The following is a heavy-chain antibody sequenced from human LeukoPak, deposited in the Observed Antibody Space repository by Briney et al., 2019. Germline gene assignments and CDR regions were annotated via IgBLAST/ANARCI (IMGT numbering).Heavy chain of an antibody. J-gene: IGHJ4*02. CDR2: ISSSSGYI. CDR3: ARTTNWNDILFDY. V-gene: IGHV3-21*01. D-gene: IGHD1-1*01. Sequence: GGSLRLSCAASGFTFSSYSMNWVRQAPGKGLEWVSSISSSSGYIYYADSVKGRFTISRDNAKNSLYLQMNSLRAEDTAVYYCARTTNWNDILFDYWGQGTLVTVSS. CDR1: GFTFSSYS.